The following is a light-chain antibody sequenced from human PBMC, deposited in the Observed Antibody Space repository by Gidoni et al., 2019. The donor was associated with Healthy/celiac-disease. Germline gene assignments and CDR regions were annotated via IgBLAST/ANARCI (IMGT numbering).Light chain of an antibody. CDR1: KLGDKY. CDR3: QAWDSSAWV. J-gene: IGLJ3*02. V-gene: IGLV3-1*01. Sequence: SYALPQPPSVSVSPGQTASITCSGDKLGDKYACWYQQKPGQSPVLVIYQDSKRPSGIPERFSGSNSGNTATLTISGTQAMDEADYYCQAWDSSAWVFGGGTKLTVL. CDR2: QDS.